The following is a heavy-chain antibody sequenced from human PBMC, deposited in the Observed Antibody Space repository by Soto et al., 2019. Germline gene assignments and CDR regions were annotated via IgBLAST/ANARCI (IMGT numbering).Heavy chain of an antibody. CDR2: IYYSGST. CDR3: ARRAYSSYFDY. D-gene: IGHD4-4*01. J-gene: IGHJ4*02. V-gene: IGHV4-31*03. Sequence: SETLSLTCTVSGGSISSGGYYWSWIPQHPGKGLEWIGYIYYSGSTYYNPSLKSRVTNSVDTLKNQFSLKLSSVTAADTAVYYCARRAYSSYFDYWGQGTLVTVSS. CDR1: GGSISSGGYY.